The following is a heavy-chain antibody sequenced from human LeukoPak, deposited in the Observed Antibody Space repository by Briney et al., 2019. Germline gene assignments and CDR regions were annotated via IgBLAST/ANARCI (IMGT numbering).Heavy chain of an antibody. CDR1: GGTFSSYA. CDR3: ATHPLAPYSSSQGPLYYFDY. Sequence: SVKVSCKASGGTFSSYAISWVRQAPGQGLEWMGGIIPIFGTANYAQKFQGRVTITADESTSTAYMELSSLRSEDTAVYYCATHPLAPYSSSQGPLYYFDYWGQGTLVTVSS. V-gene: IGHV1-69*13. J-gene: IGHJ4*02. D-gene: IGHD6-13*01. CDR2: IIPIFGTA.